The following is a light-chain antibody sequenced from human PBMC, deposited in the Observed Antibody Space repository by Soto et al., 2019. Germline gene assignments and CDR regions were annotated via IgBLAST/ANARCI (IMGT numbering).Light chain of an antibody. V-gene: IGKV1-5*01. CDR3: QQNNSYSWT. CDR2: DAS. CDR1: QSVSGW. J-gene: IGKJ1*01. Sequence: GDTVTVTCRASQSVSGWLAWYQQKPGKAPKLLIYDASSLESGVPSRFSGSGSGTEFTLTISSLQPDDFATYYCQQNNSYSWTFGQGTKVDIK.